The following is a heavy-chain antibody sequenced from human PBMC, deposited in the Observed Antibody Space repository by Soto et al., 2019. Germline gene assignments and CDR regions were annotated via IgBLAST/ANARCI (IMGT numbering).Heavy chain of an antibody. CDR1: GYTFTSYY. CDR2: INPSGGST. J-gene: IGHJ6*02. D-gene: IGHD3-3*01. CDR3: ARRIGVSFWSGYFRNNYYGMDV. V-gene: IGHV1-46*01. Sequence: QVQLVQSGAEVKKPGASVKVSCKASGYTFTSYYMYWVRQAPGQGLEWMGIINPSGGSTSYAQKFQGRVTMTRDTSTSTVYMELSSLRSEDTAVYYCARRIGVSFWSGYFRNNYYGMDVWGQGTTVTVSS.